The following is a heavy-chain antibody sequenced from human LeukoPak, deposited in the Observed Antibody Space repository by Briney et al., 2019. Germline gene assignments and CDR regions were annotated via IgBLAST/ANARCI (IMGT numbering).Heavy chain of an antibody. V-gene: IGHV4-4*02. CDR1: GGSISSSNW. CDR3: ARGTEYYYDSSGYYISHYFDY. Sequence: PSGTLSLTCAVSGGSISSSNWWSWVRQPPGKGLEWIGEIYHSGSTNYNPSLKTRVTILVDKSKNQLSLKLSSVTAADTAVYYCARGTEYYYDSSGYYISHYFDYWGQGTLVTVSS. CDR2: IYHSGST. J-gene: IGHJ4*02. D-gene: IGHD3-22*01.